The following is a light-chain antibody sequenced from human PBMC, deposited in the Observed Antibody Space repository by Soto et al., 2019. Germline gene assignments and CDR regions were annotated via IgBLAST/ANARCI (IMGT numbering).Light chain of an antibody. V-gene: IGLV1-44*01. CDR2: SNN. Sequence: QSVLTQPPSASGTPGQRVTISCSGSNSNIGSNTVNWYQQVPGTAPKLLIYSNNQRPSGVPDRFSGSKSGTSASLVISGLQSEDEADYYCAAWDDSLNGYVFGAGTKVTVL. CDR3: AAWDDSLNGYV. CDR1: NSNIGSNT. J-gene: IGLJ1*01.